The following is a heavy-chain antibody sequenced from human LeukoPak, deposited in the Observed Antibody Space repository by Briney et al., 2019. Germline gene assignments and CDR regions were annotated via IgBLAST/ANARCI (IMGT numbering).Heavy chain of an antibody. CDR1: GASIRSFY. J-gene: IGHJ4*02. D-gene: IGHD1-20*01. V-gene: IGHV4-59*01. Sequence: SETLSLTCNVSGASIRSFYWSWIRQTPRKGLEWIGHINYSGGTKYNPALQRRPTISLDASESQFSLRLKSVTAADTAVYYCARWSNSWKLFDHWGQGTLVTVSS. CDR2: INYSGGT. CDR3: ARWSNSWKLFDH.